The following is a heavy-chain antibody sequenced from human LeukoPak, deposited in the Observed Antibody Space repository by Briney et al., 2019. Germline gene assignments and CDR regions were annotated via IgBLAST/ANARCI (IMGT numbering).Heavy chain of an antibody. V-gene: IGHV1-69*01. CDR1: GGTFSSYA. CDR3: ATPYCSSTSCYEVFFDY. J-gene: IGHJ4*02. D-gene: IGHD2-2*01. Sequence: SVKVSCKASGGTFSSYAISWVRQAPGQGLEWMGGIIPIFGTANYAQKFQGRVTITADESTSTAYMELSSLRSEDTAVYYCATPYCSSTSCYEVFFDYWGQGTLVTVSS. CDR2: IIPIFGTA.